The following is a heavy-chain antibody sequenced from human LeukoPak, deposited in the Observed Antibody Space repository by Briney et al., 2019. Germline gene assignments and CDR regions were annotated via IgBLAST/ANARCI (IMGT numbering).Heavy chain of an antibody. CDR1: GFTFSSYG. V-gene: IGHV3-30*03. J-gene: IGHJ4*02. CDR3: ASRRYYFDY. Sequence: GRSLRLSCAASGFTFSSYGMHWVRQAPGKGLEWVSAISYDGRNKYYAESVKGRFTISRDNSKNTLYLQMNSLRAEDSAVYYCASRRYYFDYWGQGTLVTVSS. CDR2: ISYDGRNK.